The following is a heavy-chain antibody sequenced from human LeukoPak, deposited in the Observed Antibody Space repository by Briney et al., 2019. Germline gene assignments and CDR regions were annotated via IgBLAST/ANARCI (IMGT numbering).Heavy chain of an antibody. V-gene: IGHV3-21*01. CDR2: ISSSSSYI. J-gene: IGHJ3*01. CDR3: ARDWDPLPTAIGSAAFDL. D-gene: IGHD2-21*02. Sequence: PGGSLRLSCAASGFTFSSYSMNWVRQAPGKGLEWVSSISSSSSYIYYADSVKGRFTISRDNAKNTLFLQMNTLRFEDTSVYYCARDWDPLPTAIGSAAFDLWGQGTLVTVSS. CDR1: GFTFSSYS.